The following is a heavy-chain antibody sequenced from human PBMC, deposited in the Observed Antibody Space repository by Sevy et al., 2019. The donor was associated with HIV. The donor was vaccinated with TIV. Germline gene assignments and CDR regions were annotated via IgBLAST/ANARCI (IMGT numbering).Heavy chain of an antibody. CDR1: GFSFSYYG. V-gene: IGHV3-30*18. J-gene: IGHJ6*02. D-gene: IGHD1-26*01. Sequence: GGSLRLSCIGSGFSFSYYGIHWVRQGPGKGLDWVALISHDGINEYYADSVKGRFTISRDNSKNTVYLEMNSLRNEDTAIYFCANAYSGSYSHSYLYALDVWGQGTTVTVSS. CDR3: ANAYSGSYSHSYLYALDV. CDR2: ISHDGINE.